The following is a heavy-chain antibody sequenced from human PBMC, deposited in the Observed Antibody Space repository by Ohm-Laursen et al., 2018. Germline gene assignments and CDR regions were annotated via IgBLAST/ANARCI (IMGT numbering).Heavy chain of an antibody. D-gene: IGHD6-19*01. CDR2: IYYSGST. CDR1: GGSISSYY. Sequence: GTLSLTCTVSGGSISSYYWSWIRQPPGKGLEWIGYIYYSGSTNYNPSLKSRVTISVDTSKNQFSLKLSSVTAADTAVYYCARLPYSSGWNFDYWGQGTLVTVSS. CDR3: ARLPYSSGWNFDY. V-gene: IGHV4-59*08. J-gene: IGHJ4*02.